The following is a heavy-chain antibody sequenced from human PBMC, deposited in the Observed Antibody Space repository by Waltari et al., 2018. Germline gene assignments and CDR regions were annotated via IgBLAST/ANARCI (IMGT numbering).Heavy chain of an antibody. CDR1: GWTFRSYG. V-gene: IGHV3-30*02. Sequence: VQLVTSERGLDHPDVSRCGAWPGLGWTFRSYGMHWVRQAPGKGLEWVAFIRYDGSNKYYADSVKGRFTISRDNSKNTLYLQMNSLRAEDTAVYYCATPGYSSGWYWGQGTLVTVSS. CDR2: IRYDGSNK. D-gene: IGHD6-19*01. CDR3: ATPGYSSGWY. J-gene: IGHJ4*02.